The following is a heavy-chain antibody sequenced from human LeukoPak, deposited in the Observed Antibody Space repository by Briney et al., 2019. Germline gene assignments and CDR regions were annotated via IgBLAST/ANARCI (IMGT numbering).Heavy chain of an antibody. V-gene: IGHV4-59*01. Sequence: PSETLSLTCTVSGDSISSYYWSWLRQPPGKGLEWIGYIYYSGSTNYNTSLKSRVTISVDTSKNQFSLKLSSVTAADTAVYYCAIAVAGTGAAFDIWGQGTMVTVSS. J-gene: IGHJ3*02. CDR2: IYYSGST. CDR1: GDSISSYY. CDR3: AIAVAGTGAAFDI. D-gene: IGHD6-19*01.